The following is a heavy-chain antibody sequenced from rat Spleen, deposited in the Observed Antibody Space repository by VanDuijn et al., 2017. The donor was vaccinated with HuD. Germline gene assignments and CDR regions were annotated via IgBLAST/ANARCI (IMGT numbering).Heavy chain of an antibody. D-gene: IGHD1-9*01. J-gene: IGHJ2*01. V-gene: IGHV5-20*01. CDR1: GFTFSDYG. CDR3: AKGTYYGYYYFDY. Sequence: EVQLVESGGGLVQPGRSMKLSCAASGFTFSDYGMVWVLQAPTKGLEWVASISYDGSSAYYRDSVKGRFTISRDNAKSTLYLQMESLRSEDTATYYCAKGTYYGYYYFDYWGQGGMVTGSS. CDR2: ISYDGSSA.